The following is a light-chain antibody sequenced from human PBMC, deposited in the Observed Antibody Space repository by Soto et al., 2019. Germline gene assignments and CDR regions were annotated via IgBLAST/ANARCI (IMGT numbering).Light chain of an antibody. V-gene: IGLV2-14*01. CDR1: SSDVGGYSY. J-gene: IGLJ1*01. CDR2: DVS. CDR3: ASYTTSSTYV. Sequence: ALAQPASGFDSPGHSIAISCTGTSSDVGGYSYVSWYQQQPGKAPKLVISDVSNRPSGVSDRFSGSKSGNTASLTISGIQTEDEADYYCASYTTSSTYVCGTGTKVPV.